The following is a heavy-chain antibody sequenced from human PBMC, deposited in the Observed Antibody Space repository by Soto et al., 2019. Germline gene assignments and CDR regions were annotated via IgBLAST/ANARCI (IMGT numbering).Heavy chain of an antibody. CDR2: INPKSGGA. CDR3: ARGDSTDCSNGVCSFFYNHDMDV. J-gene: IGHJ6*02. Sequence: GASVKVSCKASGYSFTDYHIHWVRQAPGQGLEWLGRINPKSGGASTAQKFQGWVTMTTDTSISTASMELTRLTSDDTAIYYCARGDSTDCSNGVCSFFYNHDMDVWGQGTTVTVSS. CDR1: GYSFTDYH. D-gene: IGHD2-8*01. V-gene: IGHV1-2*04.